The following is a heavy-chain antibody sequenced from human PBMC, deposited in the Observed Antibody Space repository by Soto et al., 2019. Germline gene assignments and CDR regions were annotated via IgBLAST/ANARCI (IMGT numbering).Heavy chain of an antibody. V-gene: IGHV3-53*01. J-gene: IGHJ6*02. CDR2: IYSGGST. D-gene: IGHD6-6*01. CDR1: GFTVSSNY. Sequence: EGSLRLSCAASGFTVSSNYMSWVRQAPGKGLEWVSVIYSGGSTYYADSVKGRFTISRDNSKNTRYLQMNSLRAEDTAVYYCATDLRSSGMDVWGQGTTVTVSS. CDR3: ATDLRSSGMDV.